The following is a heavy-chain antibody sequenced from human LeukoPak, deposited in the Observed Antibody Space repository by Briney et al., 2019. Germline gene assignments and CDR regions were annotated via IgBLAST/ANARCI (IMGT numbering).Heavy chain of an antibody. CDR3: ARVGDDGSGSYYIVG. D-gene: IGHD3-10*01. Sequence: SETLSLTCTVSGGSISSYYWSWIRQPPGKGLEWIGYIYYSGSTNYNPSLKSRVTISVDTSKNQFSLKLSSVTAADTAVYYCARVGDDGSGSYYIVGWGQGTLVTVSS. CDR1: GGSISSYY. J-gene: IGHJ4*02. V-gene: IGHV4-59*01. CDR2: IYYSGST.